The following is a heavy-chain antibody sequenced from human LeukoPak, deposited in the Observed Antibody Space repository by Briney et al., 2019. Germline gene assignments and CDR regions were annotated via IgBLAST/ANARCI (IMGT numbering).Heavy chain of an antibody. Sequence: PGRSLRLSCAASGFTFSNYAMHWVRQAPGKGLEWVAVIWYDGSNKYYADSVKGRFTISRDSFKNTLYLEMNSLRAEDTAVYYCARGGTWWGQGTLVTVSS. V-gene: IGHV3-33*01. D-gene: IGHD2-15*01. J-gene: IGHJ4*02. CDR2: IWYDGSNK. CDR1: GFTFSNYA. CDR3: ARGGTW.